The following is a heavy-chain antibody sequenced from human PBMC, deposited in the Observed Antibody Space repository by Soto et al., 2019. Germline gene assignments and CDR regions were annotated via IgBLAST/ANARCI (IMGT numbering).Heavy chain of an antibody. Sequence: SETLSITCAVSGGSISSGGYSWSWIRQPPGKGLEWIGYIYHSGSTYYNPSLKSRVTISVDRSKNQFSLKLSSVTAADTAAYYCASSYSTVTTMDYWGQGTLVTVSS. CDR1: GGSISSGGYS. CDR2: IYHSGST. V-gene: IGHV4-30-2*01. J-gene: IGHJ4*02. CDR3: ASSYSTVTTMDY. D-gene: IGHD4-17*01.